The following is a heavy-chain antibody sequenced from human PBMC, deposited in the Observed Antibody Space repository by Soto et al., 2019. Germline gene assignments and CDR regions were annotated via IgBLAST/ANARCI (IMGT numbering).Heavy chain of an antibody. V-gene: IGHV3-7*01. CDR3: ARGNWNYYYGFDV. D-gene: IGHD1-20*01. CDR2: IKPDGSEQ. CDR1: EFTFDKYY. Sequence: GGSLRLSCAASEFTFDKYYMTWVRQAPGKGPEWVANIKPDGSEQYYVDSVKGRFTISRDNANNSLYLQMNSLRAEDTAVYFCARGNWNYYYGFDVWGQGTTVTVSS. J-gene: IGHJ6*02.